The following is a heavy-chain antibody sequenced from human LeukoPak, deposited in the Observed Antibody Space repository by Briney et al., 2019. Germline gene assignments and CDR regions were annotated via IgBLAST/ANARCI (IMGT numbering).Heavy chain of an antibody. CDR2: IYHSGST. Sequence: SETLSLTCTVSGYSISSGYYWGWIRQPPGKGLEWIGSIYHSGSTYYNPSLKSRVTISVDTSKNQFSLKLSSVTAADTAVYYCARSYSSSWYLPNRSDYMDVWGKETTVTVSS. J-gene: IGHJ6*03. V-gene: IGHV4-38-2*02. D-gene: IGHD6-13*01. CDR3: ARSYSSSWYLPNRSDYMDV. CDR1: GYSISSGYY.